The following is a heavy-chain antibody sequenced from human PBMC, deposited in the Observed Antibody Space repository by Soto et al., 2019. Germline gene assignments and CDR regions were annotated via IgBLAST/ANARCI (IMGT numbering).Heavy chain of an antibody. J-gene: IGHJ5*02. V-gene: IGHV1-18*01. CDR1: GYTFSTYG. D-gene: IGHD6-6*01. Sequence: QVQLVQSGAEVKKPGASVKVSCKTSGYTFSTYGISWVRQAPGQGLEWMGWISAYNGNTIYAQKLQGRVTMPTDTSTSTAYMELRSLRSDDTAVYYCARDFLAARPGWFDPWGQGTLVTVSS. CDR2: ISAYNGNT. CDR3: ARDFLAARPGWFDP.